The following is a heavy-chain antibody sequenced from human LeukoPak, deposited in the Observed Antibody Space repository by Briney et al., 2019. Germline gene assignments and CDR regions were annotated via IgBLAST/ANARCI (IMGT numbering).Heavy chain of an antibody. CDR2: ISGRDDST. CDR1: GFSFSNYA. CDR3: AKWGDYDVLTGYYDSDY. J-gene: IGHJ4*02. D-gene: IGHD3-9*01. V-gene: IGHV3-23*01. Sequence: GGSLRLSCAVSGFSFSNYAMSWVRQVPGKGLEWVSAISGRDDSTYYADSVKGRFTISRDTSKNTLYLQMNSLRAEDTAVYYCAKWGDYDVLTGYYDSDYWGQGTLVTVSS.